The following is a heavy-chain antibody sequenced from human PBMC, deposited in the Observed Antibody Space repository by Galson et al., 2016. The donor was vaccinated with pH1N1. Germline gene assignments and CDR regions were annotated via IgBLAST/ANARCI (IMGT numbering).Heavy chain of an antibody. V-gene: IGHV4-38-2*02. D-gene: IGHD1-26*01. Sequence: SETLSLTCTVYGYSIRSGSYWGWVRQSQGKGLEWIESNYHSGSTYYNVALKSRLSISVDTARDKFSLELGSVTAADTAFYYCARISDGGNDEGDPYFFDLWGQGTLVTVSS. CDR2: NYHSGST. J-gene: IGHJ4*02. CDR1: GYSIRSGSY. CDR3: ARISDGGNDEGDPYFFDL.